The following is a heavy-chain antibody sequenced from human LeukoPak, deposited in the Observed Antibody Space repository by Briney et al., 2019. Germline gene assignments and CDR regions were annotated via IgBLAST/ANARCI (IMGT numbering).Heavy chain of an antibody. CDR2: ISPGDSDA. V-gene: IGHV5-51*01. D-gene: IGHD6-25*01. Sequence: GESLKISCKGSGYSFTTYWIGWVRQMPGKGLEWMGIISPGDSDARYSPSFRGQVSISADKSISTAYLQWRSLKASDTAIYYCASPYSSAWRGGAFDIWGQGTMVTVSS. CDR3: ASPYSSAWRGGAFDI. J-gene: IGHJ3*02. CDR1: GYSFTTYW.